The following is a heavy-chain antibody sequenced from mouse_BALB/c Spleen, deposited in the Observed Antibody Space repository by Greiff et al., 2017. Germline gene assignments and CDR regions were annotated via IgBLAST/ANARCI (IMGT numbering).Heavy chain of an antibody. V-gene: IGHV5-4*02. Sequence: EVQLQESGGGLVKPGGSLKLSCAASGFTFSDYYMYWVRQTPEKRLEWVATISDGGSYTYYPDSVKGRFTISRDNAKNNLYLQMSSLKSEDTAMYYCARADGYYVYFDVWGAGTTVTVSS. CDR2: ISDGGSYT. CDR1: GFTFSDYY. J-gene: IGHJ1*01. CDR3: ARADGYYVYFDV. D-gene: IGHD2-3*01.